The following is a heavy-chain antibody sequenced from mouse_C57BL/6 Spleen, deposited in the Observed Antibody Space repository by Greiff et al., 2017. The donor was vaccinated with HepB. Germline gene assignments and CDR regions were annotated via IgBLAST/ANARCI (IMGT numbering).Heavy chain of an antibody. CDR1: GFNIKNTY. J-gene: IGHJ2*01. CDR2: IDPANGNT. CDR3: ARWATVVPYYFDY. V-gene: IGHV14-3*01. D-gene: IGHD1-1*01. Sequence: VQLKESVAELVRPGASVKLSCTASGFNIKNTYMHWVKQRPEQGLEWIGRIDPANGNTKYAPKFQGKATITADTSSNTAYLQLSSLTSEDTAIYYCARWATVVPYYFDYWGQGTTLTVSS.